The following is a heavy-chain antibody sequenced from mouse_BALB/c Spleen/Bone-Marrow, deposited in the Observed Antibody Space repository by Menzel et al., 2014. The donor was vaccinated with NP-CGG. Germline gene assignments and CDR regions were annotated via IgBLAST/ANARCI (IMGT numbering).Heavy chain of an antibody. CDR3: ARGSYYEGAMDY. CDR1: GFSLTSYG. J-gene: IGHJ4*01. D-gene: IGHD1-1*01. Sequence: VMLVESGPGLVAPSQSLSITCTVSGFSLTSYGVHWVRQPPGKVLEWLGVIWAGGSTNYNSALMSRLSISKDDSKSQVFLKMNSLQTDDTAMYYCARGSYYEGAMDYWGQGTSVTVSS. V-gene: IGHV2-9*02. CDR2: IWAGGST.